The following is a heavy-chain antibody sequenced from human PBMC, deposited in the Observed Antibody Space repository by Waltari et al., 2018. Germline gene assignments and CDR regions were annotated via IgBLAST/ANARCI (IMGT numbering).Heavy chain of an antibody. D-gene: IGHD5-12*01. CDR3: ATYIGASIGTAAFDV. V-gene: IGHV4-39*01. CDR1: GGSITTNRHY. Sequence: QLQLQESGPGLVKPSETLSLTCSVSGGSITTNRHYWGWIRQPPGQGLEWIGTISYNGATYPSPSLESRLTMSRDTSKNQWSLTLGSVTATDTSVYFCATYIGASIGTAAFDVWGQGTMVTVSS. CDR2: ISYNGAT. J-gene: IGHJ3*01.